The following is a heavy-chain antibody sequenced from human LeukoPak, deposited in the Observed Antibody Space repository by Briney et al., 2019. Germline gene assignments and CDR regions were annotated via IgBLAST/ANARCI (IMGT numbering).Heavy chain of an antibody. CDR3: ARGIVGAPDAFDI. Sequence: GGSLRLSCAASGFTFSSYWMHWVRQAPGKGLVWVSRINSDGSSTSYADSVKGRFTISRDNAKNTLYLQMNSLRAEDTAVYYCARGIVGAPDAFDIWGQGTMVTVSS. V-gene: IGHV3-74*01. J-gene: IGHJ3*02. CDR1: GFTFSSYW. CDR2: INSDGSST. D-gene: IGHD1-26*01.